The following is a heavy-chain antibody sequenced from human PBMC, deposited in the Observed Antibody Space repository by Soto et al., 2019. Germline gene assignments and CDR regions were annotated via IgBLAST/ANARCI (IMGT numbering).Heavy chain of an antibody. CDR1: GGTFSSYT. Sequence: QVQLVQSGAEVKKPGSSVKVSCKASGGTFSSYTISWVRQAPGQGLEWMGRIIPILGIANYAQKFQGRVTITPDKTTSPACMERSSMRSEDTAAYYCARGGGDGARTRFDYWGQGTLVTVSS. J-gene: IGHJ4*02. D-gene: IGHD2-15*01. CDR3: ARGGGDGARTRFDY. CDR2: IIPILGIA. V-gene: IGHV1-69*02.